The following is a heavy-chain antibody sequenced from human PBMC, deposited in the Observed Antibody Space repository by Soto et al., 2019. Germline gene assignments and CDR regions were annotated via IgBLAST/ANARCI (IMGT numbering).Heavy chain of an antibody. D-gene: IGHD4-4*01. CDR1: GFTFSSFG. CDR3: AKNTVCLSRYYYYAMDV. V-gene: IGHV3-30*18. Sequence: GGSLRLSCAASGFTFSSFGIHWVRQAPGKGLEWVAVMAYDGSNEYYADSVRGRFTISRDNSKSTVYLQMNSLRPEDTAVYYCAKNTVCLSRYYYYAMDVWGQGTTVTVS. CDR2: MAYDGSNE. J-gene: IGHJ6*02.